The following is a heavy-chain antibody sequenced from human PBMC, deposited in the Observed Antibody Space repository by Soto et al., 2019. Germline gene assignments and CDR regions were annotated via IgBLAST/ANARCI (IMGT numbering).Heavy chain of an antibody. CDR2: ISSSSSTI. D-gene: IGHD3-3*01. J-gene: IGHJ4*02. CDR1: GFTFSSYS. CDR3: ARDHSRNDFWSGYYTDLPFAY. Sequence: GGSLRLSCAASGFTFSSYSMNWVRQAPGKGLEWVSYISSSSSTIYYADSVKGRFTISRDNAKNSLYLQMNSLRAEDTAVYYCARDHSRNDFWSGYYTDLPFAYWGQGTLVTVSS. V-gene: IGHV3-48*01.